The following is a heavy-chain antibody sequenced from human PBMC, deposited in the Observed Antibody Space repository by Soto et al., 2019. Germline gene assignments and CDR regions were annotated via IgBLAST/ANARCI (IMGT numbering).Heavy chain of an antibody. CDR1: GGSIINSGYY. D-gene: IGHD3-16*01. Sequence: TLSLTCTVSGGSIINSGYYWNWIRQHPGKGLEWVGYIYYSGETSYNPSLKSRLTISVDTSKNRFSLNLSSVTAADTAVYYCARDRGGENYYYGMDVWGQGTTVTVSS. J-gene: IGHJ6*02. CDR3: ARDRGGENYYYGMDV. V-gene: IGHV4-31*03. CDR2: IYYSGET.